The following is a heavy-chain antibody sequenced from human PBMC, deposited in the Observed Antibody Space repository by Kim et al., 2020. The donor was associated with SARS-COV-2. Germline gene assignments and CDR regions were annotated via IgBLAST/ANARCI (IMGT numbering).Heavy chain of an antibody. J-gene: IGHJ4*02. Sequence: ASVKVSCKASGYTFTSYGISWVRQAPGQGLEWMGWISAYNGNTNYAQKLQGRVTMTTDTSTSTAYMELRSMRSDDTAVYYCARDWRSGSSTDYWGQGTLVTVSS. CDR2: ISAYNGNT. CDR3: ARDWRSGSSTDY. V-gene: IGHV1-18*01. CDR1: GYTFTSYG. D-gene: IGHD3-10*01.